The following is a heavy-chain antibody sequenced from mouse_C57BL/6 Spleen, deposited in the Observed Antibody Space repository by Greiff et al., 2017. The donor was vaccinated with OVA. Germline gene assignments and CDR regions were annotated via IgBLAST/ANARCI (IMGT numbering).Heavy chain of an antibody. D-gene: IGHD1-1*01. V-gene: IGHV5-17*01. CDR2: ISSGSSTI. J-gene: IGHJ4*01. CDR1: GFTFSDYG. Sequence: DVMLVESGGGLVKPGGSLKLSCAASGFTFSDYGMHWVRQAPEKGLEWVAYISSGSSTIYYADTVKGRFTISRDNAKNTLFLQMTSLRSEDTAMYYCARGGYYGAMDYWGQGTSVTVSS. CDR3: ARGGYYGAMDY.